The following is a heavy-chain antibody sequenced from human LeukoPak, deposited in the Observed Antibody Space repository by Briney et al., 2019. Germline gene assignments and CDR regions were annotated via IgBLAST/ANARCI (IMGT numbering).Heavy chain of an antibody. CDR3: ARDWGARASTALGYYYYYMDV. CDR1: GFTFSSYS. D-gene: IGHD3-16*01. J-gene: IGHJ6*03. V-gene: IGHV3-21*01. Sequence: GGSLRLSCAASGFTFSSYSMNWVRQAPGKGLEWVSSISSSSSYIYYADSVKGRFTISRGNAKNSLYLQMNSLRAEDTAVYYCARDWGARASTALGYYYYYMDVWGKGTTVTVSS. CDR2: ISSSSSYI.